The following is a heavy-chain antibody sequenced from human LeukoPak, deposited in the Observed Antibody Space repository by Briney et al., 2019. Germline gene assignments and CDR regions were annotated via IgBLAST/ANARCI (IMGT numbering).Heavy chain of an antibody. J-gene: IGHJ3*02. CDR1: GFTFSSYA. V-gene: IGHV3-23*01. Sequence: QAGGSLRLSCAASGFTFSSYAMSWVRQAPGKGLEWVSAISGSGGSTYYADSVKGRFTISRDNSKNTLYLQMNSLRAEDTAVYYCAKDPRGSHTPPIAFDIWGQGTMVTVSS. D-gene: IGHD3-16*01. CDR3: AKDPRGSHTPPIAFDI. CDR2: ISGSGGST.